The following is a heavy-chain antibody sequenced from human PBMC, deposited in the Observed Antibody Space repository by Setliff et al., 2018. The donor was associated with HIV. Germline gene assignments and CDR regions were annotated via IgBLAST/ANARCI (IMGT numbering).Heavy chain of an antibody. Sequence: ASVKVSCKISGFTLNELSIQWARQAPAKGLEWMGGFDPEAGEIIYAQKFQGRVTMTEDTSTDTAYMDLSSLRSEDTAVYYCAIHPPYRSAWYMRSWGQGTLVTVSS. J-gene: IGHJ5*02. CDR2: FDPEAGEI. V-gene: IGHV1-24*01. CDR3: AIHPPYRSAWYMRS. D-gene: IGHD6-19*01. CDR1: GFTLNELS.